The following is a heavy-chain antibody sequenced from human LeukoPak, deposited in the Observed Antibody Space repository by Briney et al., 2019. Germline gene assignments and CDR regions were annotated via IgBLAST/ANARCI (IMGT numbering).Heavy chain of an antibody. J-gene: IGHJ4*02. CDR3: ARVDPDSSSTLEVFDY. V-gene: IGHV4-59*01. CDR2: IYYSGST. CDR1: GGSISSYY. D-gene: IGHD6-6*01. Sequence: SETLSLTCTVSGGSISSYYWSWIREPPGKGLVWMGYIYYSGSTNYNPSLKSRVTISVDTSKNQFSLKLSSVTAADTAVYYCARVDPDSSSTLEVFDYWGQGTLVTVSS.